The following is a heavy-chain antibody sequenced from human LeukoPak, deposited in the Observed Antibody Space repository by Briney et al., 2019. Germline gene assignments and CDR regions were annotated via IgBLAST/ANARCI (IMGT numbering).Heavy chain of an antibody. CDR1: GGSISSYY. D-gene: IGHD6-6*01. Sequence: SETLSLTCTVSGGSISSYYWGWIRQPPGKGLEWIGYTYYSGSTNYNPSLKSRVTISVDTSKNQFSLKLSSVTAVNTAVYYCARGAAARPNWFDPWGQGTLVTVSS. CDR3: ARGAAARPNWFDP. J-gene: IGHJ5*02. CDR2: TYYSGST. V-gene: IGHV4-59*01.